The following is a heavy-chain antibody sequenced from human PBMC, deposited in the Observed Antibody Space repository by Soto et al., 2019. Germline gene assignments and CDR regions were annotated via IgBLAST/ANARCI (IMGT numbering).Heavy chain of an antibody. D-gene: IGHD6-19*01. CDR3: AKVGSYSSGWYMGDYYYGMDV. CDR1: GFTFSSYG. V-gene: IGHV3-30*18. Sequence: QVQLVESGGGVVQPGRSLRLSCAASGFTFSSYGMHWDRQAPGKGLEWVAVISYDGSNKYYADSVKGRFTISRDNSKNTLYLQMNSLRAEDTAVYYCAKVGSYSSGWYMGDYYYGMDVWGQGTTVTVSS. CDR2: ISYDGSNK. J-gene: IGHJ6*02.